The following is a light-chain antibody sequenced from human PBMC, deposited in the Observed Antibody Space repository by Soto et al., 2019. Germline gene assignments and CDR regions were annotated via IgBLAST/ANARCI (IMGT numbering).Light chain of an antibody. CDR3: QQSESFPLT. CDR2: RAS. CDR1: QSISSW. Sequence: DIQMTQSPSILSASVGDRVTITCRASQSISSWLAWYQQKPGKAPNLLIYRASLLESGVPSRFSGSGSGTDLTLTISSLQPEDFATYYCQQSESFPLTFGGGTKVDIK. V-gene: IGKV1-5*03. J-gene: IGKJ4*01.